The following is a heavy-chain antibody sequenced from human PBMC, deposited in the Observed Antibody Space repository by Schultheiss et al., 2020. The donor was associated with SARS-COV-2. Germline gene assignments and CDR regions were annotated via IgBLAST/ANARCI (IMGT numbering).Heavy chain of an antibody. CDR1: GYTFTSYG. D-gene: IGHD6-13*01. CDR2: ISAYNGNT. V-gene: IGHV1-18*04. Sequence: ASVKVSCKASGYTFTSYGISWVRQAPGQGLEWMGWISAYNGNTNYAQKLQGRVTMTTDTSTSTAYMELRSLRSEDTAVYYCARRYSSSWYQYYYYYGMDVWGQGTTVTVSS. CDR3: ARRYSSSWYQYYYYYGMDV. J-gene: IGHJ6*02.